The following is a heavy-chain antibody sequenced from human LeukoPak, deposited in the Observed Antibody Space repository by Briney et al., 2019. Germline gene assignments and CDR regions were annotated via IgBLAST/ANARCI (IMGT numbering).Heavy chain of an antibody. V-gene: IGHV1-2*02. CDR1: GYTFTGYY. CDR3: AREGLLWFGEFVYYYYYYMDV. CDR2: INPNSGGT. D-gene: IGHD3-10*01. Sequence: APVKVSCKASGYTFTGYYMHWVRQAPGQGLEWMGWINPNSGGTNYAQKFQGRVTMTRDTSISTAYMELSRLRSDDTAVYYCAREGLLWFGEFVYYYYYYMDVWGKGTTVTISS. J-gene: IGHJ6*03.